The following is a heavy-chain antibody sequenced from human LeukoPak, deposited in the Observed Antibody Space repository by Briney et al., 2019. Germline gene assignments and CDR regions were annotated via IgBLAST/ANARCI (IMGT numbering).Heavy chain of an antibody. Sequence: PSETLSLTCTVSGGSISSGGYSWSWIRQPPGKGLEWIGYIYHSGSTYYNPSLKSRVTISVDRSKNQFSLKLSSVTAADTAVYYCARGRAARPAKGGIAFDIWGQGTMVTVSS. J-gene: IGHJ3*02. D-gene: IGHD6-6*01. CDR1: GGSISSGGYS. CDR3: ARGRAARPAKGGIAFDI. V-gene: IGHV4-30-2*01. CDR2: IYHSGST.